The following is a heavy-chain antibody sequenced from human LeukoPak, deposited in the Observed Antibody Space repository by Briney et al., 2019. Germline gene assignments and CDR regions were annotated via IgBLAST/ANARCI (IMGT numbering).Heavy chain of an antibody. CDR3: ARVGIAAAGTGFDY. V-gene: IGHV4-59*01. CDR2: IYYSGST. CDR1: GGSISSYY. D-gene: IGHD6-13*01. J-gene: IGHJ4*02. Sequence: SETLSLTCTVSGGSISSYYWSWIRQPPGKGLEWIGYIYYSGSTNYNPSLKSRVTISVDTSKNQFSLKLSSVTAADTAVYYCARVGIAAAGTGFDYWGQGTLVTVSS.